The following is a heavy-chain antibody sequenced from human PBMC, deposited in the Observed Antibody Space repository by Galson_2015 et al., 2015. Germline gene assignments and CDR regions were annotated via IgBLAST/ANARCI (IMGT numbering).Heavy chain of an antibody. Sequence: PALVKPTQTLTLTCTFSGFSLSTSGVGVGWIRQPPGKALEWLALIYWDDDKRYSPSLKSRLTITKDTSKNQVVLRMTNMDPVDTAKYYCAHSPRGGDFWSGYSHYFDYWGQGTLVTVSS. J-gene: IGHJ4*02. CDR2: IYWDDDK. CDR3: AHSPRGGDFWSGYSHYFDY. V-gene: IGHV2-5*02. D-gene: IGHD3-3*01. CDR1: GFSLSTSGVG.